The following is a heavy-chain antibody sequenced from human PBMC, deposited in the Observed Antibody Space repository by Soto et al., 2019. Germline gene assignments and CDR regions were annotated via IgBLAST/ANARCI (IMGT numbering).Heavy chain of an antibody. V-gene: IGHV1-69*13. CDR1: GGTFSSYA. CDR2: IIPIFGTA. D-gene: IGHD3-10*01. Sequence: SVKVSCKASGGTFSSYAISWVRQAPGQGLEWMGGIIPIFGTANYAQKFQGRVTITADESTSTAYMELSSLRSEDTAVSYCARGITMVRGVPGWFDPWGQGTLVTVSS. CDR3: ARGITMVRGVPGWFDP. J-gene: IGHJ5*02.